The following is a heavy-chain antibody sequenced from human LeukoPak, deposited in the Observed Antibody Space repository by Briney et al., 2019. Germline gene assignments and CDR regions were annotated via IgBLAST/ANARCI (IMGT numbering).Heavy chain of an antibody. CDR1: GDSVSSKSAA. CDR3: ARDWEQPNYYFGMDV. CDR2: TYYRSNWYN. V-gene: IGHV6-1*01. D-gene: IGHD1/OR15-1a*01. J-gene: IGHJ6*02. Sequence: SQTLSLTCAISGDSVSSKSAAWNWIRQSPSRGLEWLGRTYYRSNWYNDYAESVKSRITVTADTCKNHFSLHLNSVTPEDTAVYYCARDWEQPNYYFGMDVWGQGTTVTVSS.